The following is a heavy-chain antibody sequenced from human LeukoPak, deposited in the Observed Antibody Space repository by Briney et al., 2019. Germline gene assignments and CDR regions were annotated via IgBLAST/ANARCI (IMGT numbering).Heavy chain of an antibody. V-gene: IGHV3-33*01. CDR2: IWYDGSNK. D-gene: IGHD3-16*02. Sequence: GGSLRLSCAASGFTFSSYGMHWVRQAPGKGLEWVAVIWYDGSNKYYADSVKGRFTISGDNSKNTLYLQMNSLRAEDTAVYYCARNYYDYVWGSYRYGGGNWFDPWGQGTLVTVSS. J-gene: IGHJ5*02. CDR1: GFTFSSYG. CDR3: ARNYYDYVWGSYRYGGGNWFDP.